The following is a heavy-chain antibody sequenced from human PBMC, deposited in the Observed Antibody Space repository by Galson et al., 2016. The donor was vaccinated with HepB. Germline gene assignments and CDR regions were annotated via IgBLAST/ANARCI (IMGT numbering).Heavy chain of an antibody. CDR3: AREGEGPVAYWYLDL. V-gene: IGHV6-1*01. CDR1: GDSVSSNRAA. CDR2: TYYRTKWFH. Sequence: CAISGDSVSSNRAAWNWIRQSPSRGLEWLGRTYYRTKWFHDFAIGVKSRIVIHVDTWKNQFSLQLKSVTPEDTAVYYCAREGEGPVAYWYLDLWGRGTLVTVSS. J-gene: IGHJ2*01. D-gene: IGHD3-10*01.